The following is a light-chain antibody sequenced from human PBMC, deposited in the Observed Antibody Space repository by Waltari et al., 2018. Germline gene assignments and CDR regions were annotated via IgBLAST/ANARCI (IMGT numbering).Light chain of an antibody. CDR2: AAS. J-gene: IGKJ1*01. V-gene: IGKV1-39*01. CDR1: QNIRTH. CDR3: QQSFSSPWT. Sequence: DIQMTQSPSSLSASVGDTVPVTCRPSQNIRTHLNWYQQKPATAPKLLIYAASTLHRGVPSRFSGSGSGTDFTLTVTNLQPDDFAIYFCQQSFSSPWTFGQGTRV.